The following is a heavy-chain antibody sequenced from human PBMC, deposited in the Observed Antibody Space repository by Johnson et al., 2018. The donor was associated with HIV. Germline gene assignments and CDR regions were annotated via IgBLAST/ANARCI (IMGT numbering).Heavy chain of an antibody. CDR3: AKEEGLAAAGTGEAFDI. Sequence: VQLVESGGGLVQPGGSLRLSCAASGFTFSSYAMSWVRQAPGKGLEWVSAISGSGGRTYYADSVRGRFTISRDNAKKSLFLQMNSLRAEDTAVYYCAKEEGLAAAGTGEAFDIWGQGTMVTVSS. J-gene: IGHJ3*02. V-gene: IGHV3-23*04. CDR2: ISGSGGRT. CDR1: GFTFSSYA. D-gene: IGHD6-13*01.